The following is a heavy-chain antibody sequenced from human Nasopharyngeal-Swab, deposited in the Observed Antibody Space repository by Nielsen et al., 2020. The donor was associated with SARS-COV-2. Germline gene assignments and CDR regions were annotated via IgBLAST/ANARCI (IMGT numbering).Heavy chain of an antibody. J-gene: IGHJ6*02. CDR3: ARVVSYYYGMDV. CDR1: GFTFSSYG. D-gene: IGHD3-22*01. Sequence: GGSLRLSCAASGFTFSSYGMHWVRQAPGKGLEWVAVIWYDGSNKYYADSVKGRFTLSRDNSKNTLYLQMNSLRAEDTAVYYCARVVSYYYGMDVWGQGTTVTVSS. V-gene: IGHV3-33*01. CDR2: IWYDGSNK.